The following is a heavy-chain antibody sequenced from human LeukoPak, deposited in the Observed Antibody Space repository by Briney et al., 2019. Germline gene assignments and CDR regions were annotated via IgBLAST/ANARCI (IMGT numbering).Heavy chain of an antibody. CDR3: ARNYD. V-gene: IGHV3-7*05. J-gene: IGHJ4*02. CDR1: GFTFTSNW. Sequence: PGGSLRLSCAASGFTFTSNWMTWVRQAPGKGLEWVANINSGGSGQYYVDSVKGRFTISRDNAKNSLYLQINSLRAEDTAVYYCARNYDWGQGSLVTVSS. CDR2: INSGGSGQ. D-gene: IGHD3-16*01.